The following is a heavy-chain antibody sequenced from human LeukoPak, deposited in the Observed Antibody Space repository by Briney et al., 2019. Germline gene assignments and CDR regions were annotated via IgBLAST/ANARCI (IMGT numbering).Heavy chain of an antibody. J-gene: IGHJ4*02. V-gene: IGHV4-38-2*01. CDR1: GFTFSSYW. CDR3: ARGAEYYAIWRGYAGYSDY. CDR2: ISHRGST. Sequence: GSLRLSCAASGFTFSSYWMHWVRQAPGKGLEWVGSISHRGSTYYNPSLRSRITISLDRSKQKFSLKLTSVTAADTAVYFCARGAEYYAIWRGYAGYSDYWGQGISVTVSS. D-gene: IGHD3-3*01.